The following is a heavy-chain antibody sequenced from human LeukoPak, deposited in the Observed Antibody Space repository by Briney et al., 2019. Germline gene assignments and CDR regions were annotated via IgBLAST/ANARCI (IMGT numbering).Heavy chain of an antibody. J-gene: IGHJ5*02. CDR1: GYTFTSYA. CDR3: ARADCGGDCLQVPGFGP. Sequence: ASVKVSCKASGYTFTSYAMHWVRQAPGQRLEWMGWINAGNGNTKYSQKFQGRVTITRDTSASTAYMELGSLRSEDTAVYYCARADCGGDCLQVPGFGPWGQGTLVTVSS. CDR2: INAGNGNT. V-gene: IGHV1-3*01. D-gene: IGHD2-21*02.